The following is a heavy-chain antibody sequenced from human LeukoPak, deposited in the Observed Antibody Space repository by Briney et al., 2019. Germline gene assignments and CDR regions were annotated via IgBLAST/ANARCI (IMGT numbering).Heavy chain of an antibody. Sequence: GGSLRLSCAASGFTFSSYEMNWVRQAPGKGLEWVSYISSSGSIIYYADFVKGRFTISRDNAKNSLYLQMNSLRAEDTAVYYCAREPVGATTPDCWGQGALVTVSS. V-gene: IGHV3-48*03. D-gene: IGHD1-26*01. CDR1: GFTFSSYE. CDR3: AREPVGATTPDC. J-gene: IGHJ4*02. CDR2: ISSSGSII.